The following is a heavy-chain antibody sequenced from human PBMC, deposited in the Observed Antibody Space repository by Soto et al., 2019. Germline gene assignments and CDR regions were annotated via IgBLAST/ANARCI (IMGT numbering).Heavy chain of an antibody. V-gene: IGHV1-69*02. D-gene: IGHD3-10*01. Sequence: QVQLVQSGAEVKKPGSSVKVSCTASEGTFNSYTISWVRQAPGQGLEWMGRVIPILGMANFAQKLQGRVMITADKSTSTAYMVLSSQRSNDTAVYYSATNYASASTHSDYWCQGTLVTVSS. CDR1: EGTFNSYT. J-gene: IGHJ4*02. CDR2: VIPILGMA. CDR3: ATNYASASTHSDY.